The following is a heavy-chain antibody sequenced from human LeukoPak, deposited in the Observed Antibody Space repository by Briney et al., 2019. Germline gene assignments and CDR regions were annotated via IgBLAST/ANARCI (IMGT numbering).Heavy chain of an antibody. D-gene: IGHD6-19*01. CDR1: GGSIISYY. V-gene: IGHV4-59*01. J-gene: IGHJ4*02. CDR3: ARVIRRSGWYIDY. CDR2: IYYSGST. Sequence: PSESLSLTCTVSGGSIISYYWSWIRQPPGKGLEWIGYIYYSGSTNYNPSLKSRVTILVDTSKNQFSLKLSSVTAADTAVYYCARVIRRSGWYIDYWGQGTLVTVSS.